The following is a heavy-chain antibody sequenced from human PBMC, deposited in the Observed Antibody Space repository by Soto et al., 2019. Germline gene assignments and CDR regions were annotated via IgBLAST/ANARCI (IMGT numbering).Heavy chain of an antibody. CDR1: GFTFSSYG. CDR3: AKSPIPENYCSGGSCFRLNWFDP. Sequence: GGSLRLSCAAAGFTFSSYGMHWVRQAPGKGLEWVAVISYDGSNKYYADSVKGRFTISRDNSKNTLYLQMNSLRAEDTAVYYCAKSPIPENYCSGGSCFRLNWFDPWGQGTLVTV. V-gene: IGHV3-30*18. J-gene: IGHJ5*02. D-gene: IGHD2-15*01. CDR2: ISYDGSNK.